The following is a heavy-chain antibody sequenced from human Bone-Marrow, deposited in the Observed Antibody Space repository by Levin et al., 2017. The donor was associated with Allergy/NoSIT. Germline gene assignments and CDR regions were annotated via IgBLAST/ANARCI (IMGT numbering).Heavy chain of an antibody. CDR2: IWFDGSEK. CDR3: VRGEGDYVVGTFSL. CDR1: GYSFSIFA. V-gene: IGHV3-33*01. D-gene: IGHD4-17*01. Sequence: GGSLRLSCAASGYSFSIFAMHWVRQAPGKGLEWVAVIWFDGSEKYYADSMKGRITISRDNSKNTLYLQMKSLRVEDTAVYYCVRGEGDYVVGTFSLWGQGTMVSISS. J-gene: IGHJ3*01.